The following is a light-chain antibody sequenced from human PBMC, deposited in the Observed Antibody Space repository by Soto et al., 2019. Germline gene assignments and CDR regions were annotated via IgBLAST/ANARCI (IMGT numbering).Light chain of an antibody. Sequence: DIQMTQSPSTLSASVGDRVTITCRASQSISSWLAWYQQKPGEAPKLLIYDASALPRGVPSRFSGSGSGTKFTLTISSLQPDDFATYYCQQYNSYSRTFGQGTKVDIK. CDR2: DAS. V-gene: IGKV1-5*01. J-gene: IGKJ1*01. CDR1: QSISSW. CDR3: QQYNSYSRT.